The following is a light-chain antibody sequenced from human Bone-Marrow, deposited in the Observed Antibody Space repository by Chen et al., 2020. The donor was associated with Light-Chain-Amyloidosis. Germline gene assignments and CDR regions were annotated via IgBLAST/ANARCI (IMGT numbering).Light chain of an antibody. CDR2: AAS. V-gene: IGKV1-12*01. J-gene: IGKJ1*01. CDR3: QQANSLPRT. Sequence: DIQMTQSPSSVSASVGDRVTITCRASQGISSWLAWYQQKPGKAPKLLIYAASSLQGGVPSRYSCSGSGTDFTLAISSLQPEDCATCYCQQANSLPRTFGQGTKAEIK. CDR1: QGISSW.